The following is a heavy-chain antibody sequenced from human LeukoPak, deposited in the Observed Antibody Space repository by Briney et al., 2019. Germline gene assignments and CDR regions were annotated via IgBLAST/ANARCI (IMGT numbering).Heavy chain of an antibody. CDR2: MNPNSGDT. CDR1: GYTFTSYD. V-gene: IGHV1-8*01. J-gene: IGHJ6*02. CDR3: GRAPRDRRMDV. Sequence: ASVKVSCKASGYTFTSYDINWVRQATGQGLEWMGWMNPNSGDTGYAQKFQGRVTMTRNTSISTAYMELSSLRSEDTAVYYCGRAPRDRRMDVWGQGTTVTVSS. D-gene: IGHD1-14*01.